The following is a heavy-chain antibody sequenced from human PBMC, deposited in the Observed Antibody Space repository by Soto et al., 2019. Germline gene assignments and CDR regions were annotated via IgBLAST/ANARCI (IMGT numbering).Heavy chain of an antibody. J-gene: IGHJ4*02. V-gene: IGHV5-10-1*01. D-gene: IGHD2-8*01. CDR2: IDPTDSYT. Sequence: PVESLNISCKGSGDISSRHWIIWVLQVPGKGLEWMGRIDPTDSYTTYSPSFQGHVTMSADKSITTAYLQWSTLKTSDTAIYYCARHRADPLRGFDYWGQGTTVTVSS. CDR1: GDISSRHW. CDR3: ARHRADPLRGFDY.